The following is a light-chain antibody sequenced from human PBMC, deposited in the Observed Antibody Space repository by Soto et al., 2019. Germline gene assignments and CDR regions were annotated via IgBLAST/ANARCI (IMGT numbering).Light chain of an antibody. CDR1: QRTSGW. Sequence: DIHMTPYPSTLSAFVGDRVTITCRASQRTSGWLAWYQQKTGKAPKLLIYKASSLESGVQSRFSGSGSGTESTLTIRSLQPDDFATYYCQQYNSYSTCGQGTKVDI. CDR2: KAS. J-gene: IGKJ1*01. V-gene: IGKV1-5*03. CDR3: QQYNSYST.